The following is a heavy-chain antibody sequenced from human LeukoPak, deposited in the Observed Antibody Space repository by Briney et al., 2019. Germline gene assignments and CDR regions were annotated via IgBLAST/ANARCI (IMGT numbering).Heavy chain of an antibody. CDR1: GFTFSRAW. J-gene: IGHJ4*02. Sequence: GGSLRLSCAASGFTFSRAWMSWVRQAPGKGLEWVANIKEDGSEDYYADSVKGRFAISKDNAKNSLYLQMNNLRAEDTAVYYCARDADGYDDWGQGTLVIVSS. CDR2: IKEDGSED. D-gene: IGHD5-12*01. CDR3: ARDADGYDD. V-gene: IGHV3-7*01.